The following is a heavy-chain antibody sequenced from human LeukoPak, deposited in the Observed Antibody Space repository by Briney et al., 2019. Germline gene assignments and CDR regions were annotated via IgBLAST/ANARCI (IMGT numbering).Heavy chain of an antibody. J-gene: IGHJ4*02. D-gene: IGHD3-16*02. CDR1: GFGFGDFG. CDR2: SADGSTTK. V-gene: IGHV3-48*04. CDR3: ARRSLEGFDY. Sequence: SGGSLRLSCVGSGFGFGDFGMSWVRQAPGKGLEWVSYSADGSTTKYYADSVKGRFIIPRDNAKKSLYLKMNSLRVEDTAVYYCARRSLEGFDYWGQGTLVTISS.